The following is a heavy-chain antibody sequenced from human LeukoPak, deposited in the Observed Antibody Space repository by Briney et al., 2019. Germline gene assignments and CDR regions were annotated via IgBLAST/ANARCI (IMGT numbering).Heavy chain of an antibody. CDR2: IYYSGST. Sequence: PSETLSLTCTVSGGSISSYYWSWIRQPPGKGLEWIGYIYYSGSTNYNPSLKSRVTISVDTSKNQFSLKLSSVTAADTAVYYCARDLVNTYGMDVWGQGTTVTVSS. CDR1: GGSISSYY. V-gene: IGHV4-59*01. D-gene: IGHD3-16*02. J-gene: IGHJ6*02. CDR3: ARDLVNTYGMDV.